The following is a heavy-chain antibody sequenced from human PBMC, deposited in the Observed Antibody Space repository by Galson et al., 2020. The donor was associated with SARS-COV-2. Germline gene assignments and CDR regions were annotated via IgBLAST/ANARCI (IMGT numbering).Heavy chain of an antibody. CDR1: GFAFGDYA. J-gene: IGHJ6*02. V-gene: IGHV3-9*01. D-gene: IGHD3-10*01. Sequence: GGSLRLSCAASGFAFGDYAMHWVRQAPGKGLEWVSGISWNGGNVAYADSLEGRFTISRDNAKKFLYLQMSSLRVEDTALYHCVRDRGVGDRGNPSDGLDVWGQGTTVTVSS. CDR3: VRDRGVGDRGNPSDGLDV. CDR2: ISWNGGNV.